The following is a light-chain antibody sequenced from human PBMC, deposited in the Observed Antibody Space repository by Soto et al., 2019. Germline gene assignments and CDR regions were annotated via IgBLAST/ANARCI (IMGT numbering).Light chain of an antibody. J-gene: IGKJ2*01. Sequence: DIQMTQSPSTLSASVGDRVTITCRASQSISRWLAWYQQKPGKAPKLLIYDVSNLQSGVPSRFSGSGSGTEAPLTIERLQPDDFASYRCQQYRTHSTFGQGTKLEIK. V-gene: IGKV1-5*01. CDR2: DVS. CDR3: QQYRTHST. CDR1: QSISRW.